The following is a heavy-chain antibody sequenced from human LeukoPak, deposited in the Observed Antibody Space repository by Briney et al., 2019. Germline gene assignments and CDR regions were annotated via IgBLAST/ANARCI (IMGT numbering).Heavy chain of an antibody. Sequence: ASVKVSCKASGYTFTSYYMHWVRLAPGQGLEWMGIINPSGGSTSYAQKFQGRVTMTRDTSTSTVYMELSSLRSGDTAVYYCARDYVVPAAYDYYYYYGMDVWGQGTTVTVSS. D-gene: IGHD2-2*01. CDR3: ARDYVVPAAYDYYYYYGMDV. CDR1: GYTFTSYY. V-gene: IGHV1-46*01. J-gene: IGHJ6*02. CDR2: INPSGGST.